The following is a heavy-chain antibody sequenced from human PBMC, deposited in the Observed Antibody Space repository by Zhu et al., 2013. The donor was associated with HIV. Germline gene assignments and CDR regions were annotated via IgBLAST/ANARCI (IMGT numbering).Heavy chain of an antibody. CDR2: IIPMLNTP. Sequence: QLKLVQSGPEVKRPGSSVKVSCETSGVYFNSLPISWLRQAPGQGLEWMGGIIPMLNTPIYAQHFKGRVTITADKSTKTVHMELNTLTSDDTAVYYCTRTTAITMFGLIVGHRYYAMDVWGQGTTLIVSS. V-gene: IGHV1-69*06. D-gene: IGHD3-3*01. J-gene: IGHJ6*01. CDR3: TRTTAITMFGLIVGHRYYAMDV. CDR1: GVYFNSLP.